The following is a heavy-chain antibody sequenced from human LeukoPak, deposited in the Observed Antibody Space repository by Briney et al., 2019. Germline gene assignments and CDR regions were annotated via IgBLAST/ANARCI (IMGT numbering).Heavy chain of an antibody. CDR2: ISAYNGNT. Sequence: GASVKVSCKASGYTFTSYGISWVRQAPGQGLEWMGWISAYNGNTNYAQKLQGRVTMTTDPSTSTAYMELRSLRSDDTAVYYCATVDPDSSGYSGYIWGQGTMVTVSS. CDR3: ATVDPDSSGYSGYI. V-gene: IGHV1-18*01. D-gene: IGHD3-22*01. CDR1: GYTFTSYG. J-gene: IGHJ3*02.